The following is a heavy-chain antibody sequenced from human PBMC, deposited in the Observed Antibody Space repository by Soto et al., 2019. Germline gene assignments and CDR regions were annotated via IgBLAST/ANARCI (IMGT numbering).Heavy chain of an antibody. D-gene: IGHD2-15*01. CDR3: AREVEVCSGGSCFSREDAFDI. CDR2: ISSSSSYI. V-gene: IGHV3-21*01. J-gene: IGHJ3*02. CDR1: GFTFSSYS. Sequence: GGSLRLSCAASGFTFSSYSMNWVRQAPGKGLEWVSSISSSSSYIYYAASVKGRLTISRDNAKNSLYLQMNGLSAEDTAVYYCAREVEVCSGGSCFSREDAFDIWGQGTMVTVSS.